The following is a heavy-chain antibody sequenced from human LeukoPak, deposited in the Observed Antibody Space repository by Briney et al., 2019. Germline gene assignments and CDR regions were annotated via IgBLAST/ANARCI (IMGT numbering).Heavy chain of an antibody. J-gene: IGHJ4*02. Sequence: GESLRLSCAASGFTFSSYAMSWVRQAPGKGLEWVSAISGSGGSTYYADSVKGRFTISRDNSKNTLYLQMNSLRAEDTAVYYCAKDEYYYDSSGDFDYWGQGTLVTVSS. CDR1: GFTFSSYA. V-gene: IGHV3-23*01. CDR2: ISGSGGST. CDR3: AKDEYYYDSSGDFDY. D-gene: IGHD3-22*01.